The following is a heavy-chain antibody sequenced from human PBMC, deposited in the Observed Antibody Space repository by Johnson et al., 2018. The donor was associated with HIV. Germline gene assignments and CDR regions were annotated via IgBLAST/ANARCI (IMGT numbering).Heavy chain of an antibody. Sequence: QVQLVESGGGVVQPGRSLRLSCAASGFTFSSYGMHWVRQAPGERLEWVAVISYDGHIKYYADSVKGRFTISRDNAKNTLYLQMNSLRAEDTAVYYCARGGGRSYEAFDIWGQGTMVTVSS. D-gene: IGHD2-15*01. J-gene: IGHJ3*02. CDR3: ARGGGRSYEAFDI. CDR2: ISYDGHIK. V-gene: IGHV3-30*19. CDR1: GFTFSSYG.